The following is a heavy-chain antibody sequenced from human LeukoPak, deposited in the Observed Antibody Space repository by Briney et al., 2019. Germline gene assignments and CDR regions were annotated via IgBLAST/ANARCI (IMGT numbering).Heavy chain of an antibody. D-gene: IGHD5-18*01. CDR3: ATGYSYGNAYFDY. CDR1: GFTFSRFA. Sequence: GGSLRLSCAGSGFTFSRFAMHWVRQAPGQGLEYVSAIDSSGYSTYYADSVRGRFTISRDNSNNTLFLQMGSLRAEDMAVYYCATGYSYGNAYFDYWGQGALVTVSS. V-gene: IGHV3-64*02. J-gene: IGHJ4*02. CDR2: IDSSGYST.